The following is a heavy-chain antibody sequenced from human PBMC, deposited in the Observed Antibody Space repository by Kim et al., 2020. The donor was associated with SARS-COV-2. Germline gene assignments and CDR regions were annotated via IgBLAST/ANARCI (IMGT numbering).Heavy chain of an antibody. V-gene: IGHV4-34*01. Sequence: NYTPSLKSRVTISVDTSKNQFSLKLSSVTAADTAVYYCARIMAAAGTGDYWGQGTLVTVSS. J-gene: IGHJ4*02. CDR3: ARIMAAAGTGDY. D-gene: IGHD6-13*01.